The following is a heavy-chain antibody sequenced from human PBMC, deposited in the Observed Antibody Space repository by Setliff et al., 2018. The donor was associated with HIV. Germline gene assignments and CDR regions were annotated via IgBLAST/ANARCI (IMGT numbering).Heavy chain of an antibody. CDR3: AREGITGTTLHPY. J-gene: IGHJ4*02. CDR2: IYGGGTT. D-gene: IGHD1-7*01. V-gene: IGHV3-66*02. Sequence: LRLSCAASGFTVSSNYMSWVRQAPGKGLEWVSVIYGGGTTHYADSVKGRFTISRDNSKNTVYLQMNSLRVEDTAVYYCAREGITGTTLHPYWGQGTLVTVSS. CDR1: GFTVSSNY.